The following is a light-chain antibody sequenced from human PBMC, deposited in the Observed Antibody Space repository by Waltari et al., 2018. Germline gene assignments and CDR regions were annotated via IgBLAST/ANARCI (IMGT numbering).Light chain of an antibody. J-gene: IGLJ3*02. CDR2: NTD. Sequence: QTVVTQEPSFSVSPGGTVTLTCGLNSGSVSTNYYTSWYLQTPGQAPRTLIYNTDTRSSGVPDRFSGSICGNKAALTITGAQADDESDYYCVLYMGRGVWVFGGGTKLTVL. CDR3: VLYMGRGVWV. CDR1: SGSVSTNYY. V-gene: IGLV8-61*01.